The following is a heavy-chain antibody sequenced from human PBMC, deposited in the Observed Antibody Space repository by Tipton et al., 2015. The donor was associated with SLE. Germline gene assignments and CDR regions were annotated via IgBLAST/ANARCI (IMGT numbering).Heavy chain of an antibody. V-gene: IGHV4-59*01. CDR2: IYYSGST. D-gene: IGHD3-10*01. CDR1: GGSISGYY. CDR3: ARDRAYCDSGNPEFFDY. J-gene: IGHJ4*02. Sequence: TLSLTCAVSGGSISGYYWSWIRQPPGKGLEWIGDIYYSGSTNYNPSLKSRVTISVDTSKNQFSLKLSPVTAADTAVYYCARDRAYCDSGNPEFFDYWGQGALVTVSS.